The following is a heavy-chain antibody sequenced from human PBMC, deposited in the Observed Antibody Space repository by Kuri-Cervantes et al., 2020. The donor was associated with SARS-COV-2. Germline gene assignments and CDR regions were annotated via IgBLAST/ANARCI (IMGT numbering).Heavy chain of an antibody. CDR1: GYTFADNG. Sequence: ASVKVSCKASGYTFADNGISWVRQAPGQGHEWMGWISAYSGNAKYSQKFQGRGTLTADTPTSTAYMELRGLRSDDTALYFCARDRGRLGYFFDWWGQGTPVTVSS. J-gene: IGHJ4*02. V-gene: IGHV1-18*01. D-gene: IGHD7-27*01. CDR3: ARDRGRLGYFFDW. CDR2: ISAYSGNA.